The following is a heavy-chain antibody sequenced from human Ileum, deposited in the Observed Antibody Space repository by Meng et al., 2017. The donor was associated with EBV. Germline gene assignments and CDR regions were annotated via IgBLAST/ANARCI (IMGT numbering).Heavy chain of an antibody. Sequence: EVQLLESGGGLVQPGGSLRLSCAASGFTISTTAMGWGRQAPGKGLEWVAAISEGRSTYYADSVGGRFTISRDNSRNTLNLQMSSLRAEATAVYFCAKRVHFGPVVDWGHGTLVTVST. CDR2: ISEGRST. J-gene: IGHJ4*01. CDR1: GFTISTTA. CDR3: AKRVHFGPVVD. V-gene: IGHV3-23*01. D-gene: IGHD2-15*01.